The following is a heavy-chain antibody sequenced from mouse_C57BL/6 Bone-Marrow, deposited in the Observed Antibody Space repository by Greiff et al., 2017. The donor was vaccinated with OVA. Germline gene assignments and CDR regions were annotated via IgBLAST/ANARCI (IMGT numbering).Heavy chain of an antibody. CDR2: ISYDGSN. Sequence: EVKLQESGPGLVKPSQSLSLTCSVTGYSITSGYYWNWIRQFPGNKLEWMGYISYDGSNNYNPSLKNRISITRDTSKNQFFLKLNSVTTEDTATYYCAKSLYYYGSREMDYWGQGTSVTVSS. V-gene: IGHV3-6*01. CDR3: AKSLYYYGSREMDY. D-gene: IGHD1-1*01. J-gene: IGHJ4*01. CDR1: GYSITSGYY.